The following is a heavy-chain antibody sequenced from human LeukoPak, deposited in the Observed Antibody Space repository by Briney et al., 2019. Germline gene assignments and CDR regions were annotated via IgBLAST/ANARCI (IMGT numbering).Heavy chain of an antibody. V-gene: IGHV1-2*06. CDR1: GYTFTAFY. J-gene: IGHJ5*02. D-gene: IGHD1-26*01. Sequence: ASVKVSCKASGYTFTAFYMHWVRQAPGQGLEWMGRITPNSGGTNSAQKFQGRVTMTRDTSISTAYMELSRLTSDDTAVYYCARGELVGLGATSAGWFDPWGQGTLVTVSS. CDR2: ITPNSGGT. CDR3: ARGELVGLGATSAGWFDP.